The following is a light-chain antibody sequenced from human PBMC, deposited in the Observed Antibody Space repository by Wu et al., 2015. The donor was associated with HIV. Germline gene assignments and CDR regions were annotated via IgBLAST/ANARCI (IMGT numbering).Light chain of an antibody. V-gene: IGKV1-5*03. CDR2: KAS. CDR1: QSISSW. Sequence: DIQMTQSPSTLSASVGDRVTITCRASQSISSWLAWYQQKPGTAPKLLIYKASNVESGVPSRFSGSGSGTDFTLTISCLQSEDFATYYCQQYYSYPFTFGPGTKVDIK. J-gene: IGKJ3*01. CDR3: QQYYSYPFT.